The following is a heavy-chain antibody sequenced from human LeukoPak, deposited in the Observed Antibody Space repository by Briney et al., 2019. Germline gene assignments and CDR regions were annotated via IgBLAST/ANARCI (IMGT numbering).Heavy chain of an antibody. CDR3: ARGLTTVTVKDYFDY. CDR1: GFTFSSYA. Sequence: GGSLRLSCAASGFTFSSYAMSWVRQTPEKGLEWVANIKQDGSEKYYVDSVKGRFTISRDNAKNSLYLQMNSLRAEDTAVYYCARGLTTVTVKDYFDYWGQGTLVTVSS. D-gene: IGHD4-11*01. J-gene: IGHJ4*02. CDR2: IKQDGSEK. V-gene: IGHV3-7*01.